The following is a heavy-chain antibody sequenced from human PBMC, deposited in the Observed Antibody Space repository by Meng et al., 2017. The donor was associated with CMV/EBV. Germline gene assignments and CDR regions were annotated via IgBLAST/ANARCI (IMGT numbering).Heavy chain of an antibody. J-gene: IGHJ4*02. CDR3: AMLSVGATFDY. D-gene: IGHD1-26*01. CDR1: ADSVSSNSVA. V-gene: IGHV6-1*01. Sequence: SADSVSSNSVAWNWIRQSPSRGLEWLGRTYYRSEWFYDYAVSVKSRITIKPDTSKNQFSLQLNSVTPEDTAVYYCAMLSVGATFDYWGQGALVTVSS. CDR2: TYYRSEWFY.